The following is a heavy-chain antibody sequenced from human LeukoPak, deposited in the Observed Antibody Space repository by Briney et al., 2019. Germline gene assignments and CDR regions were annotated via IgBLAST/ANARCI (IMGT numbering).Heavy chain of an antibody. J-gene: IGHJ4*02. V-gene: IGHV3-30*02. D-gene: IGHD6-19*01. CDR3: ARGMYDIGYSSGRYFDY. CDR2: IRSDGSRK. Sequence: GGSLRLSCAASGFTFSSYGMHWVRQAPGKGLEWVAFIRSDGSRKYYADSVKGRFTISRDNSKNTLYLQMNSLRAEDTAVYYCARGMYDIGYSSGRYFDYWGQGTLVTVSS. CDR1: GFTFSSYG.